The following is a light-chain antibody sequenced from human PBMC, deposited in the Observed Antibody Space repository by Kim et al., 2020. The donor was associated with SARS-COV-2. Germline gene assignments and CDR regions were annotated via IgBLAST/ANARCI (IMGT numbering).Light chain of an antibody. CDR3: QQYGSSQYT. J-gene: IGKJ2*01. CDR2: GAS. CDR1: QSVSSSY. V-gene: IGKV3-20*01. Sequence: WAPGERTPPSWRASQSVSSSYLAWYQQKPGQAPRLLIYGASSRATGIPDRFSGSGSGTDFTLTISRLEPEDFAVYYCQQYGSSQYTFGQGTKLEI.